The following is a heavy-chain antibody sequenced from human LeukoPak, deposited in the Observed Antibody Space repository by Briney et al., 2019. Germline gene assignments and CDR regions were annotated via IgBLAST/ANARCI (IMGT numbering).Heavy chain of an antibody. D-gene: IGHD2-21*02. Sequence: GGSLRLSCAASGFTFSDYAMSWVRQAPGKGLEWVSAISSGGGATYYADSLRGRFTISRDNSKNTLFLQMNSLRAEDTAVYYCAKGRWGLNYFDYWGQGTLVTVSS. J-gene: IGHJ4*02. CDR3: AKGRWGLNYFDY. CDR1: GFTFSDYA. CDR2: ISSGGGAT. V-gene: IGHV3-23*01.